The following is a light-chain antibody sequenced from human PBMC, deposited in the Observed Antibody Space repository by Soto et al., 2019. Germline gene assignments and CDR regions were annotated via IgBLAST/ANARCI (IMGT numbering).Light chain of an antibody. V-gene: IGLV2-14*01. J-gene: IGLJ3*02. CDR3: SSYTPSGTLV. Sequence: QSALTQPASVSGSPGQSITISCTGTSSDVGPYNYVSWYQQHPGKAPKLMIYEVSNRPSGVSTRFSGSKSGNTASLTISGLQVEDDADYYCSSYTPSGTLVFGGGTKLTVL. CDR2: EVS. CDR1: SSDVGPYNY.